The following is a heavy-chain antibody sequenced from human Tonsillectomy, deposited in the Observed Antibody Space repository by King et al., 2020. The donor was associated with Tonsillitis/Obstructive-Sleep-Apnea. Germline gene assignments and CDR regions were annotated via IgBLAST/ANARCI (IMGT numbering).Heavy chain of an antibody. Sequence: VQLVESGGGVVQPGRSLRLSCAASGFTFSSYGMHWVRQAPGKGLEWVAVISYDGSNKYYADSLKGRFTISRDNSKNTLYLQMNSLRAEDTAVYYCATTWSGDYEVADGLDVWGQGTTVTVSS. D-gene: IGHD3-3*01. J-gene: IGHJ6*02. CDR2: ISYDGSNK. CDR1: GFTFSSYG. CDR3: ATTWSGDYEVADGLDV. V-gene: IGHV3-30*03.